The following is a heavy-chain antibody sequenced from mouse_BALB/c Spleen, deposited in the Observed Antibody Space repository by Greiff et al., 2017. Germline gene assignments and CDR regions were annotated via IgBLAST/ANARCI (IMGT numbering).Heavy chain of an antibody. D-gene: IGHD2-1*01. Sequence: QVQLKESGPGLVAPSQSLSITCTVSGFSLTSYGVHWVRQPPGKGLEWLGVIWAGGSTNYNSALMSRLSISKDNSKSQVFLKMNSLQTDDTAMYYCARTYGNYLYFDYWGQGTTLTVSS. J-gene: IGHJ2*01. CDR2: IWAGGST. CDR3: ARTYGNYLYFDY. CDR1: GFSLTSYG. V-gene: IGHV2-9*02.